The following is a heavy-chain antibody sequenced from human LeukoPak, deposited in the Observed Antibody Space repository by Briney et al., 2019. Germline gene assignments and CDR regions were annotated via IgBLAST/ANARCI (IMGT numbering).Heavy chain of an antibody. CDR3: ARGHCSGGTCYSVH. CDR1: GFTFSGSW. J-gene: IGHJ4*02. Sequence: GGSLRLSCAASGFTFSGSWMHWVRQAPGKGLEYVSGISHGGTTYYADSVKGRFTISRDNSKNAVYLQMSSLRPEDTAVYYCARGHCSGGTCYSVHWGQGTLVTVSS. CDR2: ISHGGTT. D-gene: IGHD2-15*01. V-gene: IGHV3-64D*09.